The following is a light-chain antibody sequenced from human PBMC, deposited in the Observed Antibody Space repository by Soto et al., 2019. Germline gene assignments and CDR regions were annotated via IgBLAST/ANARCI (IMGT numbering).Light chain of an antibody. Sequence: QSVLTQPASVSGSPGQSITISCTGTSSDVGGFNYVSWYQQHPGKAPKLMIYAVSDRPSGVSNRFSGSKSGNTATLTISGLQAEDEADYYCCSYKIRGNYVFGNGTKVTVL. CDR2: AVS. J-gene: IGLJ1*01. V-gene: IGLV2-14*01. CDR3: CSYKIRGNYV. CDR1: SSDVGGFNY.